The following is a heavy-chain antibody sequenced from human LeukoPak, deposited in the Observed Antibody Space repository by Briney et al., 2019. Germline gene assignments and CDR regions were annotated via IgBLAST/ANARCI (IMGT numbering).Heavy chain of an antibody. CDR1: GFTFSSYS. V-gene: IGHV3-48*04. Sequence: GGSLRLSCAASGFTFSSYSMNWVRQAPGKGLEWVSYISSSSSTIYYADSVKGRFTISRDNAKNSLYLQMNSLRAEDTAVYYCARGPRDYDFWSGYYGYYYYYMDVWGKGTTVTVSS. CDR2: ISSSSSTI. D-gene: IGHD3-3*01. J-gene: IGHJ6*03. CDR3: ARGPRDYDFWSGYYGYYYYYMDV.